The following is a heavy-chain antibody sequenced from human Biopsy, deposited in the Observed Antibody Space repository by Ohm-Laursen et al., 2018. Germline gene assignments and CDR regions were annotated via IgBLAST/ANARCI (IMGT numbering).Heavy chain of an antibody. CDR2: MNPNRGKT. Sequence: GASVKVSCKSSGYTFISYDIDWVRQATGQGLEWKGWMNPNRGKTGYAQKFQDRVTMTTNTSVNTAYMELSSLTFEDTAVYYCAIEGGTYSKPFDYWGQGSQVIVSS. D-gene: IGHD1-26*01. J-gene: IGHJ4*02. CDR1: GYTFISYD. CDR3: AIEGGTYSKPFDY. V-gene: IGHV1-8*01.